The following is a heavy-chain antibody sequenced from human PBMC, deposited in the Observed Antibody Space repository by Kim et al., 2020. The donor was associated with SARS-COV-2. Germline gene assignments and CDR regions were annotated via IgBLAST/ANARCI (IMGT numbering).Heavy chain of an antibody. D-gene: IGHD5-18*01. V-gene: IGHV3-30*18. J-gene: IGHJ4*01. CDR2: ISYDGSNK. CDR3: AKDSERGYSYGYSDY. CDR1: GFTFSSYG. Sequence: GGSLRLSCAASGFTFSSYGMHWVRQAPGKGLEWVAVISYDGSNKYYADSVKGRFTISRDNSKNTLYLQMNSLRAEDTAVYYCAKDSERGYSYGYSDYWG.